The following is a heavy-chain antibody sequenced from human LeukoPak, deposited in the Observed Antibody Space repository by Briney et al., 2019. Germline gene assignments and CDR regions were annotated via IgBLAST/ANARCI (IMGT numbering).Heavy chain of an antibody. CDR3: ATDGRGSYSSDAFDI. D-gene: IGHD1-26*01. V-gene: IGHV1-18*01. CDR2: ISAYNGNT. J-gene: IGHJ3*02. Sequence: GASVKVSCKASGYTFTSYGISWVRQAPGQGLEWMGWISAYNGNTNYAQKLQGRVTMTTDTSTSTAYMELRSLRSDDTAVYYCATDGRGSYSSDAFDIWGQGTMVTVSS. CDR1: GYTFTSYG.